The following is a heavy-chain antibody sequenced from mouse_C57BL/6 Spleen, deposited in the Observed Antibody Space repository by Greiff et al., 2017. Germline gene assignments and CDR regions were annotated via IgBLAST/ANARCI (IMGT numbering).Heavy chain of an antibody. Sequence: DVKLVESGGGLVKPGGSLKLSCAASGFTFSSYAMSWVRQTPEKRLEWVATISDGGSYTYYPDNVKGRFTISRDNAKNNLYLQMSHLKSEDTAMYYCARGGGTKVDYFDYWGQGTTLTVSS. V-gene: IGHV5-4*03. CDR1: GFTFSSYA. CDR2: ISDGGSYT. D-gene: IGHD3-3*01. J-gene: IGHJ2*01. CDR3: ARGGGTKVDYFDY.